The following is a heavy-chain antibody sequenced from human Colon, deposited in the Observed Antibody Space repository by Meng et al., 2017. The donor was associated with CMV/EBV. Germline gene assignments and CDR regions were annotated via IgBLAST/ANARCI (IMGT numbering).Heavy chain of an antibody. CDR1: GDSINDYY. V-gene: IGHV4-59*01. Sequence: SETLSLTCTVSGDSINDYYWSWIRQSPGKGLEWIGYIYYSGSTHYNPSLEGRVDISIDTSRKHFSLKMTSVTAADTATYYCASGGITDYFDYWGQGTLVTVSS. J-gene: IGHJ4*02. D-gene: IGHD3-10*01. CDR2: IYYSGST. CDR3: ASGGITDYFDY.